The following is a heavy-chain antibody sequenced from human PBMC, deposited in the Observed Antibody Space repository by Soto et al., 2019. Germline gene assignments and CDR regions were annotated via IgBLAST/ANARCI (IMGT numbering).Heavy chain of an antibody. V-gene: IGHV1-2*04. CDR2: INPNGGGT. D-gene: IGHD5-12*01. CDR3: ARQVRGYDVVYNWFDP. J-gene: IGHJ5*02. Sequence: ASVKVSCKASGYTFTGYYMHWVRQAPGQGLEWMGWINPNGGGTNYAQKFQGWVTMTRDTSISTAYMELSRLTSDDTAVYYCARQVRGYDVVYNWFDPWGQGTLVTVS. CDR1: GYTFTGYY.